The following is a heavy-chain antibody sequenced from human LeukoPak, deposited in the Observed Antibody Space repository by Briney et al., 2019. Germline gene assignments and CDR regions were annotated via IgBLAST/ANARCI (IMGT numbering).Heavy chain of an antibody. Sequence: PGGSLRLSCAASGFTFSSYEMNWVRQAPGKGLEWVSYISSSGSTRYYADSVKGRFTISRDNAKNSLYLQMNSLRAEDTAVYYCARAGFAYYYDSSGPHQYGMDVWGQGTTVTVSS. V-gene: IGHV3-48*03. CDR1: GFTFSSYE. CDR3: ARAGFAYYYDSSGPHQYGMDV. D-gene: IGHD3-22*01. CDR2: ISSSGSTR. J-gene: IGHJ6*02.